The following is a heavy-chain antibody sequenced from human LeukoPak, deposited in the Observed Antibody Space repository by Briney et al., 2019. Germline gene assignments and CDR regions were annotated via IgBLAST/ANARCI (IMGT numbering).Heavy chain of an antibody. CDR1: GYTFTTYA. J-gene: IGHJ4*02. Sequence: GASVKVSCKASGYTFTTYAMNWVRQAPGQRLEWMGRINPNSGGTNYAQKFQGRVTMTRDTSISTAYMELSRLRSDDTAVYCCARDLSAEDSTAYWGQGTLVTVSS. CDR3: ARDLSAEDSTAY. V-gene: IGHV1-2*06. CDR2: INPNSGGT. D-gene: IGHD2/OR15-2a*01.